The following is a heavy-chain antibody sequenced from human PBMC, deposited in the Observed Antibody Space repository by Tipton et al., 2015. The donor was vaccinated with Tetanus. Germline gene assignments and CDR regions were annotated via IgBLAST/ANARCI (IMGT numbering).Heavy chain of an antibody. D-gene: IGHD5-18*01. J-gene: IGHJ4*02. CDR3: ARDVWKYTYGYGYFDL. CDR1: GASINSHH. CDR2: FHFTGST. Sequence: TLSLTCTVSGASINSHHWSWLRQAPGKGLERIGYFHFTGSTNVNPSLQSRVTISGDTSKNQFSLTMKSVTAADTAVYYCARDVWKYTYGYGYFDLWGQGTLVIVSS. V-gene: IGHV4-59*11.